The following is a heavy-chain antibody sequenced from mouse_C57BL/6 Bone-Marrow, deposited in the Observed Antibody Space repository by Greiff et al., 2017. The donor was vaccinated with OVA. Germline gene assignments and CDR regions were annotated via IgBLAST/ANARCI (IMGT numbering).Heavy chain of an antibody. CDR2: IYPGNSDT. J-gene: IGHJ3*01. V-gene: IGHV1-5*01. D-gene: IGHD4-1*01. CDR3: TRRELGPFAY. CDR1: GYTFTSYW. Sequence: VQLQQSGAELAKPGASVKLSCKTSGYTFTSYWMHWVKQRPGQGLEWIGAIYPGNSDTSYNQKFKGKAKLTAVTSASTAYMELSSLTNEDSAVYYCTRRELGPFAYWGQGTLVTVSA.